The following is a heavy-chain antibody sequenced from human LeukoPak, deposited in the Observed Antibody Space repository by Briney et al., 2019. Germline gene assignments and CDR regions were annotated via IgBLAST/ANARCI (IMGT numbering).Heavy chain of an antibody. CDR1: GGTFSSYA. Sequence: SVKVSCKASGGTFSSYAISWARQAPGQGLEWMGRIIPIFDTANYAQKFQGRVTITTDESTSTAYMELSSLRSEDTAVYYCARDVDDSSWEFLRAWFDPWGQGTLVTVSS. CDR3: ARDVDDSSWEFLRAWFDP. V-gene: IGHV1-69*05. J-gene: IGHJ5*02. D-gene: IGHD6-13*01. CDR2: IIPIFDTA.